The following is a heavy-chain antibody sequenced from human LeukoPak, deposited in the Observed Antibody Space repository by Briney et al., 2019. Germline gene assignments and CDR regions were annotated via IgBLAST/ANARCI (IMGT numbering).Heavy chain of an antibody. J-gene: IGHJ4*02. CDR2: FDPENDER. V-gene: IGHV1-24*01. CDR3: ATEMTSVVPDY. D-gene: IGHD4-11*01. Sequence: ASVKVSCKVFGYTLSELTMHWVRQAPGKGLEWMGGFDPENDERMYAGKFRGRVTMTEDISTDTAYMELSSLRSEDTAVYFCATEMTSVVPDYWGQGTLVTVSS. CDR1: GYTLSELT.